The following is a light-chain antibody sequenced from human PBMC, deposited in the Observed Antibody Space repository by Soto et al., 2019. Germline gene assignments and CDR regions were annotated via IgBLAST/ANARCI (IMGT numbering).Light chain of an antibody. CDR3: QQYGTSPRT. CDR1: QRVRSSY. J-gene: IGKJ1*01. CDR2: GVS. Sequence: EIVLTQSPGTLSLSPGERVTLSCRASQRVRSSYLAWYQQKLGQAPRLLIYGVSNRATGIPDRFSGSGSGTDFTLTISRLESEDFAVYYCQQYGTSPRTFGQGTKVEIK. V-gene: IGKV3-20*01.